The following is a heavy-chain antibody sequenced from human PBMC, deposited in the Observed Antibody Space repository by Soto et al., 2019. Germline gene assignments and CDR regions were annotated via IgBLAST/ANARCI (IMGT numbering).Heavy chain of an antibody. CDR1: GFTFSSYG. CDR2: ISYGGSIK. J-gene: IGHJ5*02. V-gene: IGHV3-30*18. D-gene: IGHD3-22*01. Sequence: LRLSCAASGFTFSSYGMHWVRQAPSKGLEWVALISYGGSIKYYADSVKGRFTISRDNSKNTLYLQMNSLRAEDTAVYYCAKDHYYYDSTGYYKGEDPWGQGTLVTVYS. CDR3: AKDHYYYDSTGYYKGEDP.